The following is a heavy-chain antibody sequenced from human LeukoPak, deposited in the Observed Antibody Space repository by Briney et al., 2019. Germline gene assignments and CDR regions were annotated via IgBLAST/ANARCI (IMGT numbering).Heavy chain of an antibody. CDR1: GYRFTSNW. CDR2: IYPGDSDT. J-gene: IGHJ4*02. CDR3: ARAGETYYFDY. V-gene: IGHV5-51*01. Sequence: HGESLKISCKGSGYRFTSNWINWVRQMPGKGLEWMGIIYPGDSDTRYSPSFQGQVTISADKSISTAYLQWSSLKASDTAMYYCARAGETYYFDYWGQGTLVTVSS.